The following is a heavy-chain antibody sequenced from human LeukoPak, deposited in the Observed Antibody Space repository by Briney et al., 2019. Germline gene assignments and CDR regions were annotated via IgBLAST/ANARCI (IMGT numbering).Heavy chain of an antibody. CDR1: GFSFTKYG. Sequence: GGSLRHSRAASGFSFTKYGLHRVLQCPGKGLEWVSSISDGGTRTHYADSVKGRFTISRDNSKNTLYLQMNRLRAEDTAVYYCSRADYLSEFRNLNCCGQGTLVTVTS. CDR2: ISDGGTRT. CDR3: SRADYLSEFRNLNC. D-gene: IGHD4-11*01. V-gene: IGHV3-23*01. J-gene: IGHJ4*02.